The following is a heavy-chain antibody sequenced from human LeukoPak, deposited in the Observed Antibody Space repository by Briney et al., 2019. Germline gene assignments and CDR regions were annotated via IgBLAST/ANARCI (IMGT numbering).Heavy chain of an antibody. Sequence: GGSLRLSCAASGFTFSSYAMHWVRQAPGKGLEYVSAISSNGGSTYYANSVKGRFTISRDNSKNTLYLQMGSLRAEDMAVYYCARARLEFSYYDCWSPLDYWCQGTL. V-gene: IGHV3-64*01. CDR2: ISSNGGST. CDR3: ARARLEFSYYDCWSPLDY. J-gene: IGHJ4*02. CDR1: GFTFSSYA. D-gene: IGHD3-3*01.